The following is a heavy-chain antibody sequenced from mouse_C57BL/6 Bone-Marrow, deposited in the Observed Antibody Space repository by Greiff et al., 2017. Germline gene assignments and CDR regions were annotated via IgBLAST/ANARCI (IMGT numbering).Heavy chain of an antibody. Sequence: QVQLQQSGAELARPGASVKLSCKASGYTFTSYGISWVKQRTGQGLEWIGEIYPRSGNTSYNEKFKGKATLTADKSSSTAYMELRSLTSEDSAVYFCARGGTVVATDWYFDVWGTGTTVTVSS. CDR1: GYTFTSYG. CDR2: IYPRSGNT. J-gene: IGHJ1*03. CDR3: ARGGTVVATDWYFDV. D-gene: IGHD1-1*01. V-gene: IGHV1-81*01.